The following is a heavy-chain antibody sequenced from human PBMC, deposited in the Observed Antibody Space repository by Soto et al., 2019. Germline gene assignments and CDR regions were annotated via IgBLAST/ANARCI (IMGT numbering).Heavy chain of an antibody. D-gene: IGHD3-16*01. CDR1: GFTFDNYG. CDR2: ILYDGSKT. CDR3: AKGILIRVGNHHYGMDV. J-gene: IGHJ6*02. V-gene: IGHV3-30*18. Sequence: QAQLVESGGGVVQPGKSLRLSCKASGFTFDNYGMYWVRQAPGKGLEWVASILYDGSKTQYADTVKGRFIISKDNSKNTLNLQTNSLRTEDTGVYYFAKGILIRVGNHHYGMDVWGQGTTVTVSS.